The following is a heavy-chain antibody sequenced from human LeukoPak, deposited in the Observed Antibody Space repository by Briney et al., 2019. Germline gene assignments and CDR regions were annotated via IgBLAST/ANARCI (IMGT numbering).Heavy chain of an antibody. D-gene: IGHD4-17*01. CDR2: ISSSSSYI. V-gene: IGHV3-21*01. CDR3: ARAGGEDGDYVDFDY. J-gene: IGHJ4*02. Sequence: PGGSLRLSCAASGFTFSSYWMHWVRQAPGKGLEWVSSISSSSSYIYYADSVKGRFTISRDNAKNSLYLQMNSLRAEDTAVYYCARAGGEDGDYVDFDYWGQGTLVTVSS. CDR1: GFTFSSYW.